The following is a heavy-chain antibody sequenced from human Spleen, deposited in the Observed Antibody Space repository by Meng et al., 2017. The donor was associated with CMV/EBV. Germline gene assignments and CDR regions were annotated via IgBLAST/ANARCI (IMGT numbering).Heavy chain of an antibody. Sequence: ETLSLTCAASGFPFSSYTMNWVRQAPGKGLEWVSSISSSSSFIYYADSVKGRFTISRDNAKNSLYLQMDSLRAEDTAVYYCARDAGYYDFWSGYHADYGMDVWGQGTTVTVSS. CDR2: ISSSSSFI. CDR3: ARDAGYYDFWSGYHADYGMDV. V-gene: IGHV3-21*01. J-gene: IGHJ6*02. D-gene: IGHD3-3*01. CDR1: GFPFSSYT.